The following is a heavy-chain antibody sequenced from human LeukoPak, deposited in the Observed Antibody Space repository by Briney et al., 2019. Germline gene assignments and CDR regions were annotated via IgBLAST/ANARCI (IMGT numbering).Heavy chain of an antibody. Sequence: SQTLSLTCTVSGGSISSGGYYWSWIRQHPGKGLEWIGYIYYSGSTYYNPSLKSRITISVDTSKNQFSLKLSSVTAADTAVYCCAREHMAAIAAAGTNWFDPWGQGTLVTVSS. J-gene: IGHJ5*02. D-gene: IGHD6-13*01. CDR3: AREHMAAIAAAGTNWFDP. CDR1: GGSISSGGYY. V-gene: IGHV4-31*03. CDR2: IYYSGST.